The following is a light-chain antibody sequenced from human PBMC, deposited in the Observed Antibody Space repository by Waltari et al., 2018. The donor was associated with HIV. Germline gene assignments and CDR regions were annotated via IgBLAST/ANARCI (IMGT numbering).Light chain of an antibody. CDR3: SSYTSTKVL. J-gene: IGLJ2*01. CDR2: EVS. V-gene: IGLV2-14*01. Sequence: QSALTQPASVSGSPGQSITISSIGTSSDVGGYNYVSWYQHHPGKAPKLMIYEVSNRPSGVSNRFSGSKSGNTASLTISGLQAEDEADYYCSSYTSTKVLFGGGTKLTVL. CDR1: SSDVGGYNY.